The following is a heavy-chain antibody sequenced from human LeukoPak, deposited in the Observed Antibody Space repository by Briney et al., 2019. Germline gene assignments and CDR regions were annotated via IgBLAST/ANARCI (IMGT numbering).Heavy chain of an antibody. Sequence: ASVKVSCKASGYTFTSYGISWVRQAPGQGLEWMGWISAYNGNTNYAQKLQGRVTMTTDTSTSTAYMELRSLRSDDTAVYYCARDEQGKWYGGDNWFDPWGQGTLVTVSS. CDR1: GYTFTSYG. D-gene: IGHD3-10*01. V-gene: IGHV1-18*01. J-gene: IGHJ5*02. CDR3: ARDEQGKWYGGDNWFDP. CDR2: ISAYNGNT.